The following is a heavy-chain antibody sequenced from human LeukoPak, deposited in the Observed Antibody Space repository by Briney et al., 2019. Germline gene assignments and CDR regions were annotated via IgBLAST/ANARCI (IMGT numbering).Heavy chain of an antibody. D-gene: IGHD6-13*01. CDR1: GYSISGAYY. V-gene: IGHV4-38-2*01. CDR2: VYHTGST. Sequence: PSETLSLTCAVSGYSISGAYYWGWIRQPPGKALEWIGSVYHTGSTYYNPSLKSRVTMSVDTSTNQFSLKLTSVTAADTAIYYCARAAAGSRYYFDYWGQGTLVTVYS. CDR3: ARAAAGSRYYFDY. J-gene: IGHJ4*02.